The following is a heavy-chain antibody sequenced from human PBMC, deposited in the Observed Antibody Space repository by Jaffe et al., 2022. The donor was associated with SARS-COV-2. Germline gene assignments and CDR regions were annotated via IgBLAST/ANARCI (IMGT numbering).Heavy chain of an antibody. CDR2: IKQDGSEK. CDR3: ARGGVAGSSLDP. V-gene: IGHV3-7*01. Sequence: EVQLVESGGGLVQPGGSLRLSCAASGFTLSSYWMSWVRQAPGKGLEWVANIKQDGSEKYYVDSVKGRFTISRDNARNSLYLQMNSLRADDTAVYYCARGGVAGSSLDPWGQGTLVTVSS. CDR1: GFTLSSYW. D-gene: IGHD2-15*01. J-gene: IGHJ5*02.